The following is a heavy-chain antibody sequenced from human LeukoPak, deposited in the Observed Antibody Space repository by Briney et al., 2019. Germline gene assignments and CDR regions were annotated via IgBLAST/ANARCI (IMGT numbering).Heavy chain of an antibody. CDR3: ARVHRDLRYFDWLSPMDY. CDR1: GYTFTGYY. J-gene: IGHJ4*02. V-gene: IGHV1-2*02. CDR2: INPNSGGT. D-gene: IGHD3-9*01. Sequence: ASVKVSCKASGYTFTGYYMHWVRQAPGQGLEWMGWINPNSGGTNYAQKFQGRVTMTRDTSISTAYMELSRLRSDDTAVYYCARVHRDLRYFDWLSPMDYWGQGTLVTVSS.